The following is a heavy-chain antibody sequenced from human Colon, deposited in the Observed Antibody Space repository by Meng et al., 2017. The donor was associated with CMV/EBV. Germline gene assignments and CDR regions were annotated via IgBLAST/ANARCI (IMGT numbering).Heavy chain of an antibody. CDR1: AYSVTTSW. J-gene: IGHJ4*02. D-gene: IGHD6-13*01. CDR3: ARREVSSSRGSYFDF. V-gene: IGHV5-51*01. CDR2: ISPAYSDT. Sequence: SAYSVTTSWIGLVRQMPGKGLECVANISPAYSDTRYSPSFQGQVTISADKSLSTAYLQWSSLKASDTAMYYCARREVSSSRGSYFDFWGQGTLVTVSS.